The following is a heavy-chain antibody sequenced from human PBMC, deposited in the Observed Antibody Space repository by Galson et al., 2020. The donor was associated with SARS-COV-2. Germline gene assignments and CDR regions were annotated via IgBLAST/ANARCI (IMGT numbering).Heavy chain of an antibody. J-gene: IGHJ4*02. V-gene: IGHV3-30*02. Sequence: GGSLRLSCTASGFTFSDYGMHWVRKAPGKGLEWVAFIRNGGSDKYYADSVKGRFTISRDSSKSTLYLQMNSLRPDDTAVYYCAKELSTGGQGTLVTVSS. CDR3: AKELST. CDR2: IRNGGSDK. CDR1: GFTFSDYG. D-gene: IGHD4-4*01.